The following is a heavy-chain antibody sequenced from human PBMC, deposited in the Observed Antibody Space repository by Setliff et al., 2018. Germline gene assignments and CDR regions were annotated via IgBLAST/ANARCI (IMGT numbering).Heavy chain of an antibody. J-gene: IGHJ4*02. V-gene: IGHV3-23*01. D-gene: IGHD3-16*01. CDR2: ISGSGGST. CDR3: AGDPPGPHLVYTY. CDR1: GYTLTELS. Sequence: SCKVSGYTLTELSMHWVRQAPGKGLEWVSAISGSGGSTDYADSVKGRFTISRDNSKNTLYLQMNGLRAEDTAIYYCAGDPPGPHLVYTYWGQGALVTVSS.